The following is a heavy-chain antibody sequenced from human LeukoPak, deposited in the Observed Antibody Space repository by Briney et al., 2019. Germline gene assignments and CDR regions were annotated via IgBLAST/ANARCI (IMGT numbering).Heavy chain of an antibody. V-gene: IGHV3-7*03. CDR2: IKQDGSEK. D-gene: IGHD6-6*01. J-gene: IGHJ4*02. Sequence: GGSLRLSCAASGFTFSSYWMSWVRQAPGKGLEWVANIKQDGSEKYYVDSVKGRFTISRDNAKNSLYLQMNSLRVEDTAVYYCARDNAPYTSSSSGLGLFDYWGQGTLVTVSS. CDR1: GFTFSSYW. CDR3: ARDNAPYTSSSSGLGLFDY.